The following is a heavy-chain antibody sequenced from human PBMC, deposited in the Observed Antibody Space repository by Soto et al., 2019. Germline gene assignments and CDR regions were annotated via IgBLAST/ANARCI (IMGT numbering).Heavy chain of an antibody. Sequence: SDTLSLTCYVSGGSVSSFCWSWIRQPPGKGLEWIGYIYYSGSTDYNPSLKSRVTISVDTSKNQFSLKLSSVTAADTAVYYCARGSDYDFWSGPGYYYYYMDVWGKGTTVTVSS. D-gene: IGHD3-3*01. CDR2: IYYSGST. V-gene: IGHV4-59*08. J-gene: IGHJ6*03. CDR3: ARGSDYDFWSGPGYYYYYMDV. CDR1: GGSVSSFC.